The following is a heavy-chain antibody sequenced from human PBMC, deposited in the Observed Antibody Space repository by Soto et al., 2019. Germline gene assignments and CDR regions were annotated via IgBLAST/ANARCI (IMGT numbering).Heavy chain of an antibody. J-gene: IGHJ4*02. V-gene: IGHV4-30-2*01. D-gene: IGHD6-19*01. CDR2: IYHSGST. CDR1: VASFSGGGSS. Sequence: LQLQESGPELVKPYQTLSLPWPASVASFSGGGSSGAGFGQPPGKGLEWIGYIYHSGSTYYNPSLKSRVTISVDRSKNQFSLKLSSVTAADTAVYYCARAGGLGAVAVDYWGQGTLVTVSS. CDR3: ARAGGLGAVAVDY.